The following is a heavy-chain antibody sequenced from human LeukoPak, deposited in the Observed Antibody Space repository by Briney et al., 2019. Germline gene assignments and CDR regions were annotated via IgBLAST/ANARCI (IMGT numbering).Heavy chain of an antibody. CDR1: GGTFSSYA. Sequence: ASVKVSCKASGGTFSSYAISWVRQAPGQGLEWMGGIIPIFGTANYAQKFQGRVTITADESTSTAYMELSGLRSEDTAVYYCARVEGFDILTGYPKGPFDYWGQGTLVTVSS. V-gene: IGHV1-69*13. D-gene: IGHD3-9*01. J-gene: IGHJ4*02. CDR2: IIPIFGTA. CDR3: ARVEGFDILTGYPKGPFDY.